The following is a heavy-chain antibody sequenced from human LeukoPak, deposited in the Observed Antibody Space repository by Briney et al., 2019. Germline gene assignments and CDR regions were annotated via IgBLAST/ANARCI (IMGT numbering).Heavy chain of an antibody. V-gene: IGHV3-21*01. CDR3: ARVRAPSRGDDAFDI. CDR2: ISSSSSYI. Sequence: GGSLRLSCAASGFTFSSYSMNWVRQAPGKGLEWVSSISSSSSYIYYADSVKGRFTISRGNAKNSLYLQMNSLRAEDTAVYYCARVRAPSRGDDAFDIWGQGTMVTVSS. J-gene: IGHJ3*02. D-gene: IGHD3-10*01. CDR1: GFTFSSYS.